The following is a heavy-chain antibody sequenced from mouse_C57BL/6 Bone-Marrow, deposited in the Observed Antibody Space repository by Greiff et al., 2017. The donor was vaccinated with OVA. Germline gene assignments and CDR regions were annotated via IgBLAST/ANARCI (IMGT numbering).Heavy chain of an antibody. J-gene: IGHJ2*01. V-gene: IGHV1-85*01. CDR3: ATRVAGLLY. Sequence: VKLMESGPELVKPGASVKLSCKASDYTFTSYDINWVKQRPGQGLEWIGWIYPRDGSPKYNGKFKGRATLTVDTSSSTAYMELHRLTSEASAVSFCATRVAGLLYWGQGTTLTVSS. D-gene: IGHD1-1*02. CDR1: DYTFTSYD. CDR2: IYPRDGSP.